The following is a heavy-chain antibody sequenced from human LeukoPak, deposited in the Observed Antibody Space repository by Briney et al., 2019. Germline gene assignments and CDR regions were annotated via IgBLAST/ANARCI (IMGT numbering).Heavy chain of an antibody. D-gene: IGHD4-17*01. CDR3: ASRDTTVIDF. CDR2: ISHDEVYK. V-gene: IGHV3-30*04. J-gene: IGHJ4*02. CDR1: GFTFSSYA. Sequence: PGRSPRLSCAASGFTFSSYAMHWVRQAPGKGLEWVAVISHDEVYKYYADSVKGRFSISRDNSENTLYLQMNSLRAEDTALYYCASRDTTVIDFWGQGTLVTVSS.